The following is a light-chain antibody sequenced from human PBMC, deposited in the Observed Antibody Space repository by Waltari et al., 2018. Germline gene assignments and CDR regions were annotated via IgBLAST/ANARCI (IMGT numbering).Light chain of an antibody. CDR1: QSISSW. Sequence: DIQMTQSPSTLSASVGDRVTITCRASQSISSWLAWYQQKPGKAPKLLNYDASSLESGVPSRFHGSGSGTEFTLTISSLQPDDFATYYCQQYNSYQWTFGQGTKVEIK. CDR3: QQYNSYQWT. V-gene: IGKV1-5*01. J-gene: IGKJ1*01. CDR2: DAS.